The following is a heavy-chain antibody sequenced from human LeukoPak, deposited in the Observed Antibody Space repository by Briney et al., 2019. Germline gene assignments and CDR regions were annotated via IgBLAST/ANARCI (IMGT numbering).Heavy chain of an antibody. CDR1: GYTFINYH. Sequence: ASVKVSCTASGYTFINYHMHWVRQAPGQALEWMGILTPNSGDTTYAQKFQGRITMTRDTSTSTVYMELSSLRFEDTAVYHCARDNTGWSVDYWGQGTLVTVSS. J-gene: IGHJ4*02. CDR2: LTPNSGDT. V-gene: IGHV1-46*01. D-gene: IGHD6-19*01. CDR3: ARDNTGWSVDY.